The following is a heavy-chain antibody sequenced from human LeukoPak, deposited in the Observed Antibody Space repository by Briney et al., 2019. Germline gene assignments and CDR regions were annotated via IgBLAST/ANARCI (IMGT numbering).Heavy chain of an antibody. Sequence: GGSLTLSCAASGFTFSSYSMNWLRQAPGKGLEWVSSISSSSSYIYYADSVKGRFTISRDNAKNSLYLQMNSLRAEDTAVYYCARDRSQWLVRDAFDIWGQGTMVTVSS. CDR2: ISSSSSYI. CDR1: GFTFSSYS. D-gene: IGHD6-19*01. V-gene: IGHV3-21*01. J-gene: IGHJ3*02. CDR3: ARDRSQWLVRDAFDI.